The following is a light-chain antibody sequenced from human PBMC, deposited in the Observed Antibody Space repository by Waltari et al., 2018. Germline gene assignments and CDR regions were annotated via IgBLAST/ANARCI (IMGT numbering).Light chain of an antibody. CDR2: KDT. V-gene: IGLV3-25*03. J-gene: IGLJ2*01. Sequence: SYELTQPPSVSVSPGQTARTPCSGDELPKQYAFWYRQKPGQAPELLIYKDTERPSGIPERVSASSSGTTVTLTITGVQPEDEADYYCQSADSTNTYWVFGGGTKLTVL. CDR3: QSADSTNTYWV. CDR1: ELPKQY.